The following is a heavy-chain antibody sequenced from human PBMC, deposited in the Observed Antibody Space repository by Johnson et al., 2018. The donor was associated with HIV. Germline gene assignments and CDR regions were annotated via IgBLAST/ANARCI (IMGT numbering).Heavy chain of an antibody. Sequence: QVQLVESGGGLVQPGGSLRLSCAASGFTFRSYWMSWVRQAPGKGLEWISYISSSASTIYSADSVQGRFTISRDNAKKSLYLQMNSLRAEDTALYYCEAVVSAFDIWGQGTMVTVSS. CDR1: GFTFRSYW. CDR2: ISSSASTI. V-gene: IGHV3-11*01. CDR3: EAVVSAFDI. J-gene: IGHJ3*02. D-gene: IGHD2-15*01.